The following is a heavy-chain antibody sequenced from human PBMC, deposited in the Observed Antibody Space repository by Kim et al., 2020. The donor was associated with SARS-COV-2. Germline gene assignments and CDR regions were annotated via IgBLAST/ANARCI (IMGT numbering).Heavy chain of an antibody. D-gene: IGHD3-22*01. CDR2: IKQDGSEK. CDR3: AREGYYYDSSGYFFSTSYYYGMDV. CDR1: GFTFSSYW. V-gene: IGHV3-7*01. Sequence: GGSLRLSCAASGFTFSSYWMSWVRQAPGKGLEGVANIKQDGSEKYYVDSVKGRFTISRDNAKNSLDLQMNSLRAEDTAVYYCAREGYYYDSSGYFFSTSYYYGMDVWGQGTTVTVSS. J-gene: IGHJ6*02.